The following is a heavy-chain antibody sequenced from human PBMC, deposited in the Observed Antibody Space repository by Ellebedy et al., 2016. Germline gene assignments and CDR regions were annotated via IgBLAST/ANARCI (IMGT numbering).Heavy chain of an antibody. CDR1: GFTFSSYW. J-gene: IGHJ4*02. Sequence: GGSLRLSXAASGFTFSSYWMSWVRQAPGKGLEWVSAISGSGGSTYYADSVKGRFTIPRDNAKNSLYLQMNSLRAEDTAVYYCARGCYFDYWGQGTLVTVSS. V-gene: IGHV3-21*01. CDR2: ISGSGGST. CDR3: ARGCYFDY.